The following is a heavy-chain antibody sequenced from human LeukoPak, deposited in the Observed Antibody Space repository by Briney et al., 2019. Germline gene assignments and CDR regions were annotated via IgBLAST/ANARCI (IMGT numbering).Heavy chain of an antibody. D-gene: IGHD3-16*01. CDR1: GFTFDDYA. Sequence: GGSLRLSCAASGFTFDDYAMHWVRQAPGKGLEWVSGISWNSGSIGYADSVKGRFTIPRDNAKNSLYLQMNSLRAEDTAVYYCARDIGARSDTFDIWGQGTMVTVSS. CDR2: ISWNSGSI. CDR3: ARDIGARSDTFDI. V-gene: IGHV3-9*01. J-gene: IGHJ3*02.